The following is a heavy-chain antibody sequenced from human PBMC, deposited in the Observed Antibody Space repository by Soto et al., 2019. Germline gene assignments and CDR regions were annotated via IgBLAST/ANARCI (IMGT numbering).Heavy chain of an antibody. CDR2: IIPIFGTA. CDR3: ARVRSSWYGTFDY. CDR1: GVTFSSYA. D-gene: IGHD6-13*01. V-gene: IGHV1-69*13. J-gene: IGHJ4*02. Sequence: EASVKVSCKASGVTFSSYAISWVRQAPGQGLEWMGGIIPIFGTANYAQKFQGRVTITADESTSTAYMELSSLRSEDTAVYYCARVRSSWYGTFDYWGQGTLVTVSS.